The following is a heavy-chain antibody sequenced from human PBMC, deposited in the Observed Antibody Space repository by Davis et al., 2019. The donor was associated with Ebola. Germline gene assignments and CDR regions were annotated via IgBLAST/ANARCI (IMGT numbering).Heavy chain of an antibody. CDR3: VRDATRGGDFDY. D-gene: IGHD2-15*01. CDR2: IKEDGSDK. V-gene: IGHV3-7*03. CDR1: TFSFRTYG. J-gene: IGHJ4*02. Sequence: GESLKISCAASTFSFRTYGMQWVRQAPGKGLEWVANIKEDGSDKYYGDSVRGRFTISRDNAKNSLYLQMNNLRAEDTALYYCVRDATRGGDFDYWGQGTLVTVSS.